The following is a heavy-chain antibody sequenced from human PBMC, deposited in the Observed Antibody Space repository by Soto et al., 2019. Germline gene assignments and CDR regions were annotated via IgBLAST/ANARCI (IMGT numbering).Heavy chain of an antibody. CDR3: AKGRLWFGELGMDV. J-gene: IGHJ6*02. V-gene: IGHV3-30*18. CDR2: ISYDGSNK. CDR1: GFTFSSYG. D-gene: IGHD3-10*01. Sequence: QVQLVESGGGVVQPGRSLRLSCAASGFTFSSYGMHWVRQAPGKGLEWVAVISYDGSNKYYADSVKGRFTISRDNSKTTLYLQMNGLRAEDTAVYYCAKGRLWFGELGMDVWGQGTTVTVSS.